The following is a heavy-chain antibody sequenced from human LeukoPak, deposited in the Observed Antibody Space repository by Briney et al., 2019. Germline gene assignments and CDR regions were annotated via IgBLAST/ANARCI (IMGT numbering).Heavy chain of an antibody. Sequence: GGSLRLSCAASGFTFSSYSMNWVRQAPGKGLEWVSSISSSSSYIYYADSVKGRFTISRDNAKNSLYLQMNSLRAEGTAVYYCASQDPAAGTGYFDYWGQGTLVTVSS. CDR2: ISSSSSYI. CDR1: GFTFSSYS. V-gene: IGHV3-21*01. D-gene: IGHD6-13*01. CDR3: ASQDPAAGTGYFDY. J-gene: IGHJ4*02.